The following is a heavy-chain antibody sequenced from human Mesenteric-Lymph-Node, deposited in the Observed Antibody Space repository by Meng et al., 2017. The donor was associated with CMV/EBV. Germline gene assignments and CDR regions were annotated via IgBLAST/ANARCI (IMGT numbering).Heavy chain of an antibody. CDR3: ARRSSSNWSFDS. CDR2: IYRVGTT. V-gene: IGHV3-53*01. CDR1: EFTVSSHY. Sequence: GESLKISCAASEFTVSSHYMGWVRQAPGKGLEWVSIIYRVGTTYYADSLKGRFTISRDNSKNTLYLQMNNLRAEDTALYYCARRSSSNWSFDSWGQGTLVTVSS. D-gene: IGHD1-20*01. J-gene: IGHJ4*02.